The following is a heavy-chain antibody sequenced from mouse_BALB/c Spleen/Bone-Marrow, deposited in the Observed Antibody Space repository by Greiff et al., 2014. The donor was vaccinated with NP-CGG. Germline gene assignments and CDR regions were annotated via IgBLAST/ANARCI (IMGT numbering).Heavy chain of an antibody. CDR2: IDPAKGNT. CDR3: ARNYPFAY. D-gene: IGHD2-1*01. Sequence: VQLQQSGAELVKPGASVVLSCTASGFNIKDSYLHWVKQRPEQGLDWIGRIDPAKGNTNYDPKFQGKATITADTSSNTAYLQLSSLASEDTAVYFCARNYPFAYWGQGTLVTVSA. CDR1: GFNIKDSY. J-gene: IGHJ3*01. V-gene: IGHV14-3*02.